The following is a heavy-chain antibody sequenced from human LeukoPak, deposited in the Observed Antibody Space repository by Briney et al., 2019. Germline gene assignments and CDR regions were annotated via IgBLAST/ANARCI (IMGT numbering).Heavy chain of an antibody. CDR1: GGTFSSYA. J-gene: IGHJ3*02. CDR3: ASPTYYYDSSGPSRAFDI. V-gene: IGHV1-69*13. CDR2: IIPIFGTA. D-gene: IGHD3-22*01. Sequence: ASVTVSCKASGGTFSSYAISWVRQAPGQGLEWMGGIIPIFGTANYAQKFQGRVTITADESTSTAYMELSSLRSEDTAVYYCASPTYYYDSSGPSRAFDIWGQGTMVTVSS.